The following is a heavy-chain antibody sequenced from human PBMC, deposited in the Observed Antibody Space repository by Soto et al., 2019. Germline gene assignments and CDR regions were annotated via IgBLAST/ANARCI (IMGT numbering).Heavy chain of an antibody. V-gene: IGHV1-69*13. J-gene: IGHJ6*02. CDR3: ASRAGYSGYDWGYYYGMDV. D-gene: IGHD5-12*01. CDR2: IIPIFGTA. Sequence: SVKVSCKASGGTFSSYAISWVRQAPGQGLEWMGGIIPIFGTANYAQKFQGRVTITADESTSTAYMELSSLRSEDTAVYYCASRAGYSGYDWGYYYGMDVWGQGTTVTVYS. CDR1: GGTFSSYA.